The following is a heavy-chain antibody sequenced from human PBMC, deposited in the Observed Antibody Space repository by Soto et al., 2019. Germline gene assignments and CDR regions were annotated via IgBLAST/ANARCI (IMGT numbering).Heavy chain of an antibody. CDR2: INPSNGGT. Sequence: GASVKVSCKASGYTFTTYTIQWVRQAPGQRLEWMGLINPSNGGTSYAQKFQGRVTMTRDTSTSTVYMELNSLRSEDTAVYYCARVLPSRYYYDSSGYIDAFDIWGQGTMVTVSS. D-gene: IGHD3-22*01. CDR1: GYTFTTYT. J-gene: IGHJ3*02. CDR3: ARVLPSRYYYDSSGYIDAFDI. V-gene: IGHV1-46*01.